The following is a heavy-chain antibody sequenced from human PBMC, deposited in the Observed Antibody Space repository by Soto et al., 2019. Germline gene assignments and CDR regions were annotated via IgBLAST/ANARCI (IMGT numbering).Heavy chain of an antibody. CDR2: IYYSGST. J-gene: IGHJ4*02. CDR3: ARRYSSAPFDY. CDR1: GGSISSGTH. D-gene: IGHD5-18*01. V-gene: IGHV4-39*01. Sequence: SETLSLTCTVSGGSISSGTHWGWIRQPPGKGLEWIGTIYYSGSTSYNPSLRSRVTISVDTSKNQFSLKLTSVTAADTAVYFCARRYSSAPFDYWGQGTLVTVSS.